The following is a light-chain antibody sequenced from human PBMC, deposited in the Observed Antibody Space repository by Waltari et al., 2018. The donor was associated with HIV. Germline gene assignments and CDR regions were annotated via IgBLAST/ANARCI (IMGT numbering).Light chain of an antibody. CDR2: QDN. CDR1: KLGIPD. CDR3: QARDSGSLI. J-gene: IGLJ2*01. V-gene: IGLV3-1*01. Sequence: SYELTQPPSVAVSPGQTANIPCSGTKLGIPDVCWYQQRAGQSPILVLYQDNKRPSGIPERFSGSNFGNAATLTIADTQTLDEADYYCQARDSGSLIFGGGTKLTVL.